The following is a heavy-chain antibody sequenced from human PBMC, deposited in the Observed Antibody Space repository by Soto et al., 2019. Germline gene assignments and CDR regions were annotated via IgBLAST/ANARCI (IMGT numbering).Heavy chain of an antibody. J-gene: IGHJ4*02. CDR3: AKDLRTYSGYDYYEGGFDY. D-gene: IGHD5-12*01. CDR2: ILYDGSNK. Sequence: QVQLVESGGGVVQPGRSLRLSCAASGFTFSSYGMHWVRQAPGKGLEWVAVILYDGSNKYYADSVKGRFTISRDNSQNTLYLQMNSLRAEDTAVYYCAKDLRTYSGYDYYEGGFDYWGQGTLVTVSS. V-gene: IGHV3-30*18. CDR1: GFTFSSYG.